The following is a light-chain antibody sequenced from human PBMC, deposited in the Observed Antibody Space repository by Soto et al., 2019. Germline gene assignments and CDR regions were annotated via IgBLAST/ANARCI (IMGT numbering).Light chain of an antibody. V-gene: IGLV2-23*01. Sequence: QSVLTQPASVSGSPGQSITISCTGTSSDVGGYKLVSWYQQHPGAAPKLIIYEGSKRPSGVSIRFSASRSGNTASLTISGLQAEDEADYYCCSYGGSSTYVFGTGTKVTFL. J-gene: IGLJ1*01. CDR2: EGS. CDR1: SSDVGGYKL. CDR3: CSYGGSSTYV.